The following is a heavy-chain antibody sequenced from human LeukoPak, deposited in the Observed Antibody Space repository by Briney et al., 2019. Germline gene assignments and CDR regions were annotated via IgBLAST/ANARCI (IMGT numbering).Heavy chain of an antibody. D-gene: IGHD6-13*01. Sequence: ASVKVSCKASGYTFTGYYMHWVRQAPGQGLEWMGIINPSGGSTSYAQKFQGRVTMTRDMSTSTVYMELSSLRSEDTAVYYCAREAAAGTYPDYWGQGTLVTVSS. CDR2: INPSGGST. J-gene: IGHJ4*02. CDR1: GYTFTGYY. CDR3: AREAAAGTYPDY. V-gene: IGHV1-46*01.